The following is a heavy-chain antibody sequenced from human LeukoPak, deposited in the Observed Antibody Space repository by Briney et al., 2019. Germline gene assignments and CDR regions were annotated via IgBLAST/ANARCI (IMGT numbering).Heavy chain of an antibody. V-gene: IGHV3-23*01. CDR3: AGLYCSGGSCTPYYYYYGMDV. J-gene: IGHJ6*02. Sequence: GGSLRLSCAASGFTFSSYAMSWVRQAPGKGLEWVSAISGSGGSTYYADSVKGRFTISRDNSKNTLYLQMNSLRAEDTAVYYCAGLYCSGGSCTPYYYYYGMDVWGQGTLVTVSS. D-gene: IGHD2-15*01. CDR2: ISGSGGST. CDR1: GFTFSSYA.